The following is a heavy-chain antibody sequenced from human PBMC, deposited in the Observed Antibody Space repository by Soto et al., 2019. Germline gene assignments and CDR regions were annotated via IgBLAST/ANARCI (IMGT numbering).Heavy chain of an antibody. V-gene: IGHV1-18*01. D-gene: IGHD6-13*01. Sequence: QVDLVQSGGVVKKPGASVKVSCKASGYTFSNYGINWVRQAPGQGLEWLGWINGYNGKTNHAQKVQARGHMTTDTSTSTAYMELRSLRYDDTAVYYCARGSSPVDFDYWGQGTLVTVSS. J-gene: IGHJ4*02. CDR2: INGYNGKT. CDR3: ARGSSPVDFDY. CDR1: GYTFSNYG.